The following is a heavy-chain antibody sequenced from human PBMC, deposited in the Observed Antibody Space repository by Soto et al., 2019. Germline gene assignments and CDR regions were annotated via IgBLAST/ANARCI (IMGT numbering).Heavy chain of an antibody. J-gene: IGHJ6*03. CDR3: ARGAYDFWSGYYTLSDPLDYYMDV. V-gene: IGHV1-18*01. Sequence: ASVKVSCKASGYAFTSYGVSWVRQAPGQGLEWKGWISAYNGNTNYAQKLQGRVTMTTDTSTSTAYMELRSLRSDDTAVYYCARGAYDFWSGYYTLSDPLDYYMDVWGKGTTVTVSS. CDR2: ISAYNGNT. CDR1: GYAFTSYG. D-gene: IGHD3-3*01.